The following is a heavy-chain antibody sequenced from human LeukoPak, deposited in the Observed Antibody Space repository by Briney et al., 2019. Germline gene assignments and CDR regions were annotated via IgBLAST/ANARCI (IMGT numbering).Heavy chain of an antibody. J-gene: IGHJ3*02. CDR3: VREMATFTGGGFDI. CDR2: ISTSTSTR. D-gene: IGHD5-24*01. Sequence: GGSLRLSCVASEITFSSYNMNWVRQAPGKGLEWVSYISTSTSTRYYADSVKGRFTISRDDAKISMYLQMNSLRAEDTAVYYCVREMATFTGGGFDIWGQGTMVTVSS. V-gene: IGHV3-48*01. CDR1: EITFSSYN.